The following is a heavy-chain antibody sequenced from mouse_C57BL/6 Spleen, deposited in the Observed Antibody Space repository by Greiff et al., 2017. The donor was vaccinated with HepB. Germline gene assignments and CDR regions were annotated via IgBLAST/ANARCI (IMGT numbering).Heavy chain of an antibody. D-gene: IGHD1-1*01. CDR3: AKATVGHSYYAMDY. J-gene: IGHJ4*01. Sequence: VMLVESGPGLVQPSQSLSITCTVSGFSLTSYGVHWVRQSPGKGLEWLGVIWSGGSTDYNAAFISRLSISKDNSKSQVFFKMNSLQADDTAIYYCAKATVGHSYYAMDYWGQGTSVTVSS. CDR1: GFSLTSYG. V-gene: IGHV2-2*01. CDR2: IWSGGST.